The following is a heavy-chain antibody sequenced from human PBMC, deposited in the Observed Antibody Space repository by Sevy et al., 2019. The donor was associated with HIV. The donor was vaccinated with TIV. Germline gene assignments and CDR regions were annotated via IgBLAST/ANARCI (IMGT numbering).Heavy chain of an antibody. Sequence: GGSLRLSCAASGFTFSNYWMNWVRQAPGKGLEWVANIKQDGSEQNYVDSVKGRFTIFRDNAKNSLYLQMNSLRAEDTAIYYCVRDWDDKFSYGDSDPAVDCWGQGTLVTVSS. CDR2: IKQDGSEQ. D-gene: IGHD2-21*02. CDR3: VRDWDDKFSYGDSDPAVDC. CDR1: GFTFSNYW. V-gene: IGHV3-7*01. J-gene: IGHJ4*02.